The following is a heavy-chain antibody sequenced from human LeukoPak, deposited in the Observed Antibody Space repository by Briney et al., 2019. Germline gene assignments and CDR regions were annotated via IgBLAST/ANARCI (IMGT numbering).Heavy chain of an antibody. Sequence: SETLSLTCTVSGGSISSYYWSWIRQPAGKGPEWIGRIYTSGSTIYNPSLKSRVTMSVDTSKNQFSLKLSSVTAADTAVYYFARVFPCGTSCSLDAFDIWGQGTMVTVSS. CDR2: IYTSGST. CDR3: ARVFPCGTSCSLDAFDI. CDR1: GGSISSYY. D-gene: IGHD2-2*01. V-gene: IGHV4-4*07. J-gene: IGHJ3*02.